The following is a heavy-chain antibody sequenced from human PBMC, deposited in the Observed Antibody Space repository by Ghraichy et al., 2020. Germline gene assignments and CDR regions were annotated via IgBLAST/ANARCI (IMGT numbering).Heavy chain of an antibody. CDR3: ARGRRDGRNYRLGTFDS. V-gene: IGHV7-4-1*02. Sequence: ASVKVSCKASGYTFASYAINWVRQAPGQGLEWMGWVNTNTGNPTFAQGFTGRFVFSLDTSVSTAYLQISSLKAEDTAVYYCARGRRDGRNYRLGTFDSWGQGTLVTVSS. CDR2: VNTNTGNP. CDR1: GYTFASYA. J-gene: IGHJ5*01. D-gene: IGHD5-24*01.